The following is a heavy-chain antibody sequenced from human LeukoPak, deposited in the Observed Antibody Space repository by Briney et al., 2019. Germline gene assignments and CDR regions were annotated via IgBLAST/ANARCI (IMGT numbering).Heavy chain of an antibody. CDR3: AKDRRIYCSGGSCYSLGFDP. D-gene: IGHD2-15*01. V-gene: IGHV3-74*01. CDR2: IKGDEMTT. Sequence: GGSLRLSCAASGFTFSTYWMHWVRQVPGKGLEWVSRIKGDEMTTNYADSVEGRFTISRDNAKNTVYLEINSLRAEDTAMYYCAKDRRIYCSGGSCYSLGFDPWGQGTLVTVSS. J-gene: IGHJ5*02. CDR1: GFTFSTYW.